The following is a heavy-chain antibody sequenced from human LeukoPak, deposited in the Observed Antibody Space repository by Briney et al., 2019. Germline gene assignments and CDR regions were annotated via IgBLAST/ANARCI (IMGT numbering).Heavy chain of an antibody. Sequence: SQTLSLTCAISGDSIFTNNVAWHWIRQSPSRGLEWLGRTYYRSKWSFDYAVSVKSRITINADTSKNQFSLQLSSVTPEDTAVYYCARGKYTSFDNWGKGTLVTVSS. J-gene: IGHJ4*02. D-gene: IGHD6-6*01. CDR1: GDSIFTNNVA. V-gene: IGHV6-1*01. CDR2: TYYRSKWSF. CDR3: ARGKYTSFDN.